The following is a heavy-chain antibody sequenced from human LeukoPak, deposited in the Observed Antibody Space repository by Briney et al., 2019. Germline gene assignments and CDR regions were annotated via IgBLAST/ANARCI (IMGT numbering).Heavy chain of an antibody. CDR2: TYYRSKWNT. D-gene: IGHD1-26*01. CDR1: GDSVSTNRAT. Sequence: SQTLSLTCAISGDSVSTNRATWTWLRQSPSRGLEGLGRTYYRSKWNTDYAVSMRSRITINPDTAKNQVSLQLSSVTPEDTAVYYCARLVGAAWFDSWGQGTLVTVSS. CDR3: ARLVGAAWFDS. V-gene: IGHV6-1*01. J-gene: IGHJ5*01.